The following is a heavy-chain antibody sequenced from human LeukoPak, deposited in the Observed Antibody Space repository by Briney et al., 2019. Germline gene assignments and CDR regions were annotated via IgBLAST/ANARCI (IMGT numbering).Heavy chain of an antibody. Sequence: GSLRLSCAASGFTFSSYEMNWVRQAPGKGLEWVSYISSSGSTIYYADSVKGRFTISRDNAKNSLYLQMNSLRAEDTAVYYCARDLITIFGVATGGLDYWGQGTLATVSS. CDR3: ARDLITIFGVATGGLDY. J-gene: IGHJ4*02. D-gene: IGHD3-3*01. CDR2: ISSSGSTI. CDR1: GFTFSSYE. V-gene: IGHV3-48*03.